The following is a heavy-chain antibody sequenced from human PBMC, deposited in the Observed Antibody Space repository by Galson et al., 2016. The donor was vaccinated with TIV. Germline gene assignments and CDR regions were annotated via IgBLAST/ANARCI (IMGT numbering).Heavy chain of an antibody. D-gene: IGHD4-17*01. CDR2: IVPMFGIS. V-gene: IGHV1-69*01. CDR1: GGSFTSYA. CDR3: ARGGWSGDPGDYHYCYRDV. Sequence: QSGAEVKKPGESLKISCKASGGSFTSYAISWVRQAPGQGLEWMGAIVPMFGISTYAQKFQGRVTITADESTSTAYMELSSLRSQDTAVYYCARGGWSGDPGDYHYCYRDVWGKGTTVTVSS. J-gene: IGHJ6*03.